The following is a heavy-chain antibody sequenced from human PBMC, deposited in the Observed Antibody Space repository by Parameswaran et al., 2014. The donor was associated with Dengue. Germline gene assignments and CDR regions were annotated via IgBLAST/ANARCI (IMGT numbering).Heavy chain of an antibody. D-gene: IGHD3-3*01. V-gene: IGHV4-61*02. Sequence: WIRQPPGKGLEWIGRIYTSGSTNYNPSLKSRVTIPVDTSKNQFSLKLSSVTAADTAVYYCARGRGDYYYYMDVWGKGTTVTVSS. CDR3: ARGRGDYYYYMDV. J-gene: IGHJ6*03. CDR2: IYTSGST.